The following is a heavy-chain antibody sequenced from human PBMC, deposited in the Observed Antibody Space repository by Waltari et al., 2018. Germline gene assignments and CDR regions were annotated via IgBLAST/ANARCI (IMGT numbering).Heavy chain of an antibody. Sequence: QVQLVQSGAEVKKPGSSVKVSCKASGGTFSSYAISWVRQAPGQGLEWMGRIIPISGIANYAQKFQGRGTITADKSTSTAYMELSSLRSEDTAVYYCARIVGATERGGYWGQGTLVTVSS. V-gene: IGHV1-69*04. CDR3: ARIVGATERGGY. CDR2: IIPISGIA. D-gene: IGHD1-26*01. J-gene: IGHJ4*02. CDR1: GGTFSSYA.